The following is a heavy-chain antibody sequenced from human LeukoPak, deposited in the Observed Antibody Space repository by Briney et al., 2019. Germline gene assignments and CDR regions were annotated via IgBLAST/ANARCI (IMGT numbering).Heavy chain of an antibody. Sequence: SETLSLTCTVSGGSISSGSDYWGWIRQSPGKGLEWIGEINHSGSTNYNPSLKSRVTISVDTSKNQFSLKLSSVTAADTAVYYCARVRRYCSGGSCLFYFDYWGQGTLVTVSS. D-gene: IGHD2-15*01. CDR3: ARVRRYCSGGSCLFYFDY. CDR1: GGSISSGSDY. J-gene: IGHJ4*02. CDR2: INHSGST. V-gene: IGHV4-39*07.